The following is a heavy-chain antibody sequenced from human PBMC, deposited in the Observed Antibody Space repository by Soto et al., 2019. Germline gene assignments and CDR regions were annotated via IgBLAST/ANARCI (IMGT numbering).Heavy chain of an antibody. CDR1: GFTFSSYS. Sequence: GGSLRLSCAASGFTFSSYSMNWVRQAPGKGLEWVSSISSSSSYIYYADSVKGRFTISRDNAKNSLYLQMNSLRAEDTAVYYCASATPSWVPAAQGDYFDYWGQGTLVTVSS. J-gene: IGHJ4*02. CDR2: ISSSSSYI. V-gene: IGHV3-21*01. D-gene: IGHD2-2*01. CDR3: ASATPSWVPAAQGDYFDY.